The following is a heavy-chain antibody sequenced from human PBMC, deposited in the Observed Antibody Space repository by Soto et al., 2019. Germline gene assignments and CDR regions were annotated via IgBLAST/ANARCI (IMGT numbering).Heavy chain of an antibody. J-gene: IGHJ3*01. CDR1: GDSISSGSDS. CDR3: ARATQYYFDRSGYPSGPHFAFAL. V-gene: IGHV4-30-2*01. CDR2: TYPRGNA. D-gene: IGHD3-22*01. Sequence: QLQLQESGSGLVKPTQTLSLSCAISGDSISSGSDSWNWIRQPPGKGLEWIGYTYPRGNAYHNPSLKSRVTISVDMSKNQFSLQLRSVTAADTAVYYCARATQYYFDRSGYPSGPHFAFALWGQGTMVTVSS.